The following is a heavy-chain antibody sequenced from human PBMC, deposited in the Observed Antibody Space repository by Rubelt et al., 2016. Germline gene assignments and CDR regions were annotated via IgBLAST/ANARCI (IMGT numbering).Heavy chain of an antibody. V-gene: IGHV4-39*01. CDR2: IFSSGST. D-gene: IGHD4-17*01. Sequence: QQRLQESGPGLVKPSETLSLTCIVSGGSISGSSYYWGWIRQPPGKGLEWIASIFSSGSTSYSPSLKSRGTISVDTSKNQFSLKLKSVTAADTAVYYCARRRTVPQNWFDPWGQGTLVTVSS. CDR3: ARRRTVPQNWFDP. CDR1: GGSISGSSYY. J-gene: IGHJ5*02.